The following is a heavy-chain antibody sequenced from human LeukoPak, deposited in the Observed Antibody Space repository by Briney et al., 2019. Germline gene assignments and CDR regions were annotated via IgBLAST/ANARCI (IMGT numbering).Heavy chain of an antibody. Sequence: ASVKVSCKASGYTFSIDDMNWVRQAPGQGLEWMGWINTNTGNPTYAQGFTGRFVFPLDTSVSTAYLQISSLKAEDTAVYYCAREYRREYSYIDHWGQGTLVTVSS. CDR1: GYTFSIDD. J-gene: IGHJ4*02. CDR3: AREYRREYSYIDH. V-gene: IGHV7-4-1*02. D-gene: IGHD5-18*01. CDR2: INTNTGNP.